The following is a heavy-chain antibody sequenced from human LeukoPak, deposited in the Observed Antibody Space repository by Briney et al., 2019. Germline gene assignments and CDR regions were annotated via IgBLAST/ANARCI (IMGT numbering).Heavy chain of an antibody. V-gene: IGHV4-31*03. D-gene: IGHD6-13*01. CDR1: GGSISSGGYY. J-gene: IGHJ4*02. CDR3: ARGLQQQLDQEYFDY. CDR2: IYYSGST. Sequence: SETLSLTCTVSGGSISSGGYYWSWIRQHPGKGLEWIGYIYYSGSTYYSLSLKSRVTISVDTSKNQFSLELSSVTAADTAVYYCARGLQQQLDQEYFDYWGQGTLVTVSS.